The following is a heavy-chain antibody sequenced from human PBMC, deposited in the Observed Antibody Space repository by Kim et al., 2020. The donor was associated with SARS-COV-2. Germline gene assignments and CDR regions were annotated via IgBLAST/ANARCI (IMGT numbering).Heavy chain of an antibody. V-gene: IGHV4-4*07. CDR2: IYTSGSS. Sequence: SETLSLTCTASGGSISSYYWSWIRQPAGKGLEWIGRIYTSGSSNYNPSLKSRVTMSVDTSKNQFSLKLSSVTAADTAVYYCATPGWLRYEGGFDYGDSYTDDAFDIWGQGTMVTVSS. J-gene: IGHJ3*02. D-gene: IGHD4-17*01. CDR1: GGSISSYY. CDR3: ATPGWLRYEGGFDYGDSYTDDAFDI.